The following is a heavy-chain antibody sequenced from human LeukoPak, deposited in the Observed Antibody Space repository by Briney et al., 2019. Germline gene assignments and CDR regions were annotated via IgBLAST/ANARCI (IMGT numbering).Heavy chain of an antibody. CDR1: GYTFTGYY. CDR3: ARDYSSSEYYFDY. J-gene: IGHJ4*02. D-gene: IGHD6-6*01. CDR2: INPNSGGT. V-gene: IGHV1-2*06. Sequence: ASVKVSCKASGYTFTGYYMHWVRQAPGQGLEWMGRINPNSGGTNYAQKFQGRVTMTRDTSISTAYMELSRLRSDDTAVYYCARDYSSSEYYFDYWGLGTLVTVSS.